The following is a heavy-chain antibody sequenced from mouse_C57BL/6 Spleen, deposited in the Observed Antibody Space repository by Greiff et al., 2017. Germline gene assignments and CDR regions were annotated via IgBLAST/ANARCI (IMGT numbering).Heavy chain of an antibody. J-gene: IGHJ3*01. CDR2: INPNNGGT. CDR3: ARGGGYLAY. CDR1: GSTFPDYS. Sequence: VQLQQSGPELVKPGASLKISFRASGSTFPDYSMTWLKQSHGKSLWWIGDINPNNGGTTSNQKFKGKATLPVDKSSSTAYMELRSLTSEDSAVYYCARGGGYLAYWGQGTLVTVSA. V-gene: IGHV1-26*01. D-gene: IGHD2-2*01.